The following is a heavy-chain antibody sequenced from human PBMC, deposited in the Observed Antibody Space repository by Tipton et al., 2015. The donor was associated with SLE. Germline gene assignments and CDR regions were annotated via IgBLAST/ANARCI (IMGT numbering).Heavy chain of an antibody. CDR3: ARAIVGVVGFGY. Sequence: TLSLTCAVYGGSFSGYYWSWIRQPPGKGLEWIGEINHSGSTNYNPSLKSRVTISVDTSKNQFSLKLSSVTAADTAVYYCARAIVGVVGFGYWGQGTLVTVSS. CDR2: INHSGST. V-gene: IGHV4-34*01. D-gene: IGHD3-3*01. CDR1: GGSFSGYY. J-gene: IGHJ4*02.